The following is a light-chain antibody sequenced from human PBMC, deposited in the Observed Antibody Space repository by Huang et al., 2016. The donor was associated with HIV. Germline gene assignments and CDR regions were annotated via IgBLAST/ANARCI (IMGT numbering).Light chain of an antibody. CDR2: DAS. CDR3: QQYHSYPGT. CDR1: QSIDSY. J-gene: IGKJ1*01. V-gene: IGKV1-5*01. Sequence: GDRVTITCRASQSIDSYLAWYQQKPGKAPKLLIYDASSLDSGVPSRFSGSGSGTEFTLTISSLQSDNFATYYCQQYHSYPGTFGQGTKVEIK.